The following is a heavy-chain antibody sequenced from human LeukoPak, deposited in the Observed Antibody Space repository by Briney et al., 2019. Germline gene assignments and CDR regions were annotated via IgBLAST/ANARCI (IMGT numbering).Heavy chain of an antibody. D-gene: IGHD2-2*01. CDR1: GFTFGDCG. J-gene: IGHJ4*02. CDR3: ARGSTSWYYFDY. V-gene: IGHV3-48*03. Sequence: GGSLRLSCTASGFTFGDCGMNWVRQAPGKGLEWVSYITTSGRTINYADSVEGRFTISRDNAKNSVFLQMSSLRAEDTAIYYCARGSTSWYYFDYWGQGSLVTVSS. CDR2: ITTSGRTI.